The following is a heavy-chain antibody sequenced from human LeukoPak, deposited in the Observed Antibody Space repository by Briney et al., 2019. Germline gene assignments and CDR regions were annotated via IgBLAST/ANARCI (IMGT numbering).Heavy chain of an antibody. CDR2: IHYTGSP. D-gene: IGHD6-19*01. Sequence: SETLSLTCTVSGGSISTYYWAWIRQPPGKGLEWIGYIHYTGSPNYNPSLKSRVTISVDSSKNQFSLKLSSVTAADTAVYYCARDVGGWHENDYWGQGTLVTVSS. CDR3: ARDVGGWHENDY. CDR1: GGSISTYY. J-gene: IGHJ4*02. V-gene: IGHV4-59*01.